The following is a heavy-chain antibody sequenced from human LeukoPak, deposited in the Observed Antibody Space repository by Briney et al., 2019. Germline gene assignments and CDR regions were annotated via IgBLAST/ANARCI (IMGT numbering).Heavy chain of an antibody. CDR1: GYTFTSYD. D-gene: IGHD4-17*01. CDR3: ARPSLGGDYAY. V-gene: IGHV1-8*01. CDR2: MNPKSGNT. J-gene: IGHJ4*02. Sequence: VSAKVSCKASGYTFTSYDINWVRQATGQGLEWMGWMNPKSGNTGYAQKFQGRVTMTRNTSISTAYMEMSSLRSEDTAVYYCARPSLGGDYAYWGQGTLVTVSS.